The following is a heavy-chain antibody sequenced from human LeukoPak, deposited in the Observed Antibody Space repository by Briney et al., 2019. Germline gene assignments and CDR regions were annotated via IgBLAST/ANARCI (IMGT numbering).Heavy chain of an antibody. V-gene: IGHV4-39*07. CDR1: GGSISSSSYY. Sequence: SETLSLTCTVSGGSISSSSYYWGWIRQPPGKGLEWIGSIYYSGSTNYNPSLKSRVTVSVDTSKNQFSLKLSSVTAADTAVYYCARGERGYSYGSGPGSSGAFDIWGQGTMVTVSS. D-gene: IGHD5-18*01. CDR3: ARGERGYSYGSGPGSSGAFDI. CDR2: IYYSGST. J-gene: IGHJ3*02.